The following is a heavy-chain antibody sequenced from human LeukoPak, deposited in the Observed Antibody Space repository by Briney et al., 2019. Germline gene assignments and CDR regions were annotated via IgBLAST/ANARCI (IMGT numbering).Heavy chain of an antibody. Sequence: PGGSLRLSCAASGFTFSSYGMHWVRQAPGKGLEWVAVISYDGSNKYYADSVKGRFTISRDNSKNTLYLQMNSLRAEDTAVYYCAKNLYDTYNSANDYWGQGTLVTVSS. CDR2: ISYDGSNK. CDR3: AKNLYDTYNSANDY. CDR1: GFTFSSYG. J-gene: IGHJ4*02. D-gene: IGHD2/OR15-2a*01. V-gene: IGHV3-30*18.